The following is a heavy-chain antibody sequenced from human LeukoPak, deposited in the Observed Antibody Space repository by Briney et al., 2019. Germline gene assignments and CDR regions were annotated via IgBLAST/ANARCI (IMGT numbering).Heavy chain of an antibody. CDR2: IYTSGST. Sequence: SETLSLTCTVSGGSISSYYWSWIRQPAGKGLEWIGRIYTSGSTNYNPSLKSRVTMSVDTSKNQFSLKLSSVTAADTAVYYCARDEEWRRSINYFDCWGQGTLVTVSS. CDR3: ARDEEWRRSINYFDC. J-gene: IGHJ4*02. CDR1: GGSISSYY. D-gene: IGHD3-3*01. V-gene: IGHV4-4*07.